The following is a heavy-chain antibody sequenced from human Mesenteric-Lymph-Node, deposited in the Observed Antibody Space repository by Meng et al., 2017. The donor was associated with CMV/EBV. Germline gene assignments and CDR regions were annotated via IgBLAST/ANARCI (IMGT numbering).Heavy chain of an antibody. V-gene: IGHV1-2*02. CDR3: ARDPYSDTWYGNYYGMDV. J-gene: IGHJ6*02. CDR1: GGTFSSYA. CDR2: INSKNGDT. Sequence: ASVKVSCKASGGTFSSYAISWVRQAPGQGLEWMGGINSKNGDTNYAQKFQGRVTVTRDTSISTAYMELSSLTSDDTAVYYCARDPYSDTWYGNYYGMDVWGQGTTVTVSS. D-gene: IGHD6-13*01.